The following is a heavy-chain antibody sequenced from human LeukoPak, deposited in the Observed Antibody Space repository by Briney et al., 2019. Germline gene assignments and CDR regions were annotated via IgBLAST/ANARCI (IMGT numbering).Heavy chain of an antibody. V-gene: IGHV1-18*01. D-gene: IGHD5-12*01. CDR1: GGTFSSYA. Sequence: ASVKVCCKASGGTFSSYAISWVRQAPGQGVEWMGWISAYNGNTNYAQKLQGRVTMTTDTSTSTAYMELRSLRSDDTAVYYCARTRGYLRKYFDYWGQGTLVTVSS. CDR3: ARTRGYLRKYFDY. CDR2: ISAYNGNT. J-gene: IGHJ4*02.